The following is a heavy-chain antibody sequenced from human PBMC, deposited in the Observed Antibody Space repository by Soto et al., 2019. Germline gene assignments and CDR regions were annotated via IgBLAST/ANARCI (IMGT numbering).Heavy chain of an antibody. J-gene: IGHJ4*02. D-gene: IGHD6-19*01. CDR1: GFSFSSSG. Sequence: SGGSLRLSCAASGFSFSSSGMHWVRQAPGKGLEWVAVIWYDGNKKYYGDSVRGRFTISRDNSKNTLYLEMNSLRAEDTAVYYCAKEGYDSGWYWDSWGQGALVTVSS. V-gene: IGHV3-33*03. CDR3: AKEGYDSGWYWDS. CDR2: IWYDGNKK.